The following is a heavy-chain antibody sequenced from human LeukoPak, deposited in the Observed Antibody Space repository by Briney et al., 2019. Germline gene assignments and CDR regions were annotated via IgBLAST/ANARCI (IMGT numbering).Heavy chain of an antibody. CDR1: GFTFSSYW. V-gene: IGHV3-7*01. J-gene: IGHJ3*02. D-gene: IGHD6-6*01. CDR3: AIEYSSSYGAFDI. Sequence: GGSLRLSCAASGFTFSSYWMSWVRQAPGKGLEWVANIKQDGSEEYYVDSVKGRFTISRDNAKNSLYLQMNSLRAEDTAVYYCAIEYSSSYGAFDIWGQGTMVTVSS. CDR2: IKQDGSEE.